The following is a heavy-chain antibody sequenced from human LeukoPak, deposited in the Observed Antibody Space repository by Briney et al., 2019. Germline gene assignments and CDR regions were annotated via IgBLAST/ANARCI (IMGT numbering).Heavy chain of an antibody. CDR3: ARGGALGPPYFDY. CDR2: IYYSGST. Sequence: KSSETLSLTCTVSGGSISSSSYYWGWIRQPPGKGLEWIGYIYYSGSTYYNPSLKSRVTISVDTSKNQFSLKLSSVTAADTAVYYCARGGALGPPYFDYWGQGTLVTVSS. D-gene: IGHD3-16*01. V-gene: IGHV4-31*03. CDR1: GGSISSSSYY. J-gene: IGHJ4*02.